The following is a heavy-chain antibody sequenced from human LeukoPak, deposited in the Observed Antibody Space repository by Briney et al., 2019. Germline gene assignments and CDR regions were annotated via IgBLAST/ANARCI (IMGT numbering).Heavy chain of an antibody. V-gene: IGHV3-21*01. J-gene: IGHJ4*02. CDR3: ARHLRACCGGDCYLFEL. CDR2: ISSSSSYI. Sequence: PGGSLRLSCAASGFTFSSYSMNWVRQAPGKGLEWVSSISSSSSYIYYADSVKGRFTISRDNAKNSLYLQMNSLRAEDTAVYYCARHLRACCGGDCYLFELWGQGTLVTVFS. D-gene: IGHD2-21*01. CDR1: GFTFSSYS.